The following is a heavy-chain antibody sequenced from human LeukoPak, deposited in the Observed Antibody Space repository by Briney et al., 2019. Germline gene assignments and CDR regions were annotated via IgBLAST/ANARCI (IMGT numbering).Heavy chain of an antibody. CDR3: ARVLLPTSHNYFDY. CDR2: ISAYNGNT. D-gene: IGHD2-2*01. Sequence: ASVTVSCTASGYTFTIYGISWVRQAPGQGLEWMGWISAYNGNTNYAQKLQGRVTMTTDTSTSTAYMELRSLRSDDTAVYYCARVLLPTSHNYFDYWGQGTLVTVSS. J-gene: IGHJ4*02. CDR1: GYTFTIYG. V-gene: IGHV1-18*01.